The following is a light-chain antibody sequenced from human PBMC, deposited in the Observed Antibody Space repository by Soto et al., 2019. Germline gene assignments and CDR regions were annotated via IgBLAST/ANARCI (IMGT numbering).Light chain of an antibody. CDR1: SSDVGGYNY. Sequence: QSVLTQPPSASGSPGQSVTISCTGTSSDVGGYNYVSWYQQHPGKAPKLMIYEVSKRPSGVPDRFSGSKSGNTASLTVSGLQDEDEYDYYCSSYAGSSSVFGGGTQLTVL. CDR3: SSYAGSSSV. J-gene: IGLJ2*01. CDR2: EVS. V-gene: IGLV2-8*01.